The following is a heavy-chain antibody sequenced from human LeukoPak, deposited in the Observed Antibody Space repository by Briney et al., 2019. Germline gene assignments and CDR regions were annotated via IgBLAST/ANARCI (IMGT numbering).Heavy chain of an antibody. CDR3: ARAVPPGRNIAAVGRGNCSDP. CDR2: ISAYNGNT. J-gene: IGHJ5*02. Sequence: ASVKVSCTASGYTFTSYGISWVRQAPGQGLEWMGWISAYNGNTNYAQKLQGRVTMTTDTSTSTAYMELRSLRSDDTAVYYCARAVPPGRNIAAVGRGNCSDPGGQGPRVTVS. V-gene: IGHV1-18*01. CDR1: GYTFTSYG. D-gene: IGHD6-13*01.